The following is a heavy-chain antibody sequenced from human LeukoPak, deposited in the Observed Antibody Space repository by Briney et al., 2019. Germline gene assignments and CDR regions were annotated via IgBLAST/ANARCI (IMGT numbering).Heavy chain of an antibody. CDR1: GFTFSTYW. Sequence: GRSLRLSCAASGFTFSTYWMSWVRQAPGKGLEWVANIKEDGSEKYYVDSVKGRFTISRDNAKNSLYLQMNSLRAEDTAVYYCARRGGILNGYYDYWGQGTLVTVSS. V-gene: IGHV3-7*03. CDR2: IKEDGSEK. CDR3: ARRGGILNGYYDY. D-gene: IGHD3-9*01. J-gene: IGHJ4*02.